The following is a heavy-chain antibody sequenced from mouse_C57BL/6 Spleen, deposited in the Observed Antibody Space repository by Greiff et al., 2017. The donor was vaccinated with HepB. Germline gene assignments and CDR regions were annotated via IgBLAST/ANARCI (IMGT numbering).Heavy chain of an antibody. Sequence: EVQLQESGAELVRPGASVKLSCTASGFNIKDYYMHWVKQRPEQGLEWIGRIDPEDGDTEYAPKFQGKATMTADTSSNTAYLQLSSLTSEDTAVYYFTTGYYGSSYQFAYWGQGTLVTVAA. CDR3: TTGYYGSSYQFAY. CDR2: IDPEDGDT. V-gene: IGHV14-1*01. J-gene: IGHJ3*01. D-gene: IGHD1-1*01. CDR1: GFNIKDYY.